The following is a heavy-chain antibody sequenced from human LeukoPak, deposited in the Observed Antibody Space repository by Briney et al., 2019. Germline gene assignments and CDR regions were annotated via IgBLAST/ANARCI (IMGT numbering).Heavy chain of an antibody. CDR3: AREHLGVAAADY. CDR2: INWNGGST. D-gene: IGHD6-19*01. CDR1: GFTFDDYG. V-gene: IGHV3-20*04. J-gene: IGHJ4*02. Sequence: PGGSLRLSCAASGFTFDDYGMSWVRQAPGKGLEWVSGINWNGGSTGYADSLKGRFTISRDNAKNSVYLQMNSLRAEDTAVYYCAREHLGVAAADYWGQGTLVTVSS.